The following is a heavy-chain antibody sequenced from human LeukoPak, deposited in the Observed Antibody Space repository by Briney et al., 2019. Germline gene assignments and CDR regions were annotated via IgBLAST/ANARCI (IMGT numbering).Heavy chain of an antibody. CDR1: GFTFSSYA. V-gene: IGHV3-23*01. CDR2: ISGSGGST. CDR3: ARDRGWYAFDI. Sequence: PPGGSLRLSCAASGFTFSSYAMSWVRQAPGKGLEWVSAISGSGGSTYYADSVKGRFTISRDNAKNSLYLQMNSLRAEDTAVYYCARDRGWYAFDIWGQGTMVTVSS. D-gene: IGHD3-10*01. J-gene: IGHJ3*02.